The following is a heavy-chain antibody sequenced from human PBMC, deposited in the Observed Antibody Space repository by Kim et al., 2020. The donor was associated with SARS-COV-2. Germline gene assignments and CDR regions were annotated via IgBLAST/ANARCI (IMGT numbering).Heavy chain of an antibody. J-gene: IGHJ5*02. D-gene: IGHD1-26*01. V-gene: IGHV3-30*04. CDR3: ARPYSGSYFSWFDP. CDR1: GFTFSSYA. CDR2: ISYDGSNK. Sequence: GGSLRLSCAASGFTFSSYAMHWVRQAPGKGLEWVAVISYDGSNKYYADSVKGRFTISRDNSKNTLYLQMNSLRAEDTAVYYCARPYSGSYFSWFDPWGQGPLVTVSS.